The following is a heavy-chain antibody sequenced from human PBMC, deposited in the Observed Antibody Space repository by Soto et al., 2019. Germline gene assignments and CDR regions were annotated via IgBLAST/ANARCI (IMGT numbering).Heavy chain of an antibody. Sequence: QVQLQESGPGLVKSSETLSLTCRVSGGSISNYFWSWIRQPPGKGLEWIGYIFNSGSTIYSPSLKSRVTLTLDTSKNRFSLRLGSVTVADTAIYYCARGPETYYMDVWGKGTTVTVSS. CDR1: GGSISNYF. V-gene: IGHV4-59*01. J-gene: IGHJ6*03. CDR2: IFNSGST. CDR3: ARGPETYYMDV.